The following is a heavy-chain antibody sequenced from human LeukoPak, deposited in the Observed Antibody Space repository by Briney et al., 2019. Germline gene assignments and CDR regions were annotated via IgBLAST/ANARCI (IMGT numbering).Heavy chain of an antibody. CDR3: ARHFITGPPTHLYYYYGMDV. CDR2: IYYSGST. D-gene: IGHD3-22*01. J-gene: IGHJ6*02. V-gene: IGHV4-59*08. Sequence: SETLSLTCTVSGGSISSYYWSWIRQPPGKGLEWIGYIYYSGSTNYDPSLKSRVTISVDTSKNQFSLKLSSVTAADTAVYYCARHFITGPPTHLYYYYGMDVWGQGTTVIVSS. CDR1: GGSISSYY.